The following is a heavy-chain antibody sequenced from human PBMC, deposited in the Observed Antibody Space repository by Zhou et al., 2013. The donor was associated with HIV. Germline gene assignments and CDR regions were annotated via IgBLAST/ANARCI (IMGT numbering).Heavy chain of an antibody. CDR1: GGTFSSYA. CDR2: IIPIFGTA. V-gene: IGHV1-69*05. J-gene: IGHJ6*03. D-gene: IGHD2-2*01. Sequence: QVQLVQSGAEVKKPGSSVKVSCKASGGTFSSYAISWVRQAPGQGLEWMGGIIPIFGTANYAQKFQGRVTITTDESTSTAYMELSSLRSEDTAVYYCARDRRDCSSTSCSDYYYMDVWGKGDHGSPSP. CDR3: ARDRRDCSSTSCSDYYYMDV.